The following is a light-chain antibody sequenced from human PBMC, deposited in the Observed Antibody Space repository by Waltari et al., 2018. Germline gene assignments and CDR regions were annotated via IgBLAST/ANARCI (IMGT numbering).Light chain of an antibody. CDR2: EVI. CDR1: SSDVGGYNY. V-gene: IGLV2-14*01. Sequence: QSALTQPASVSGSPGPAITISCTGTSSDVGGYNYVPWYQQHPGKAPKLMIYEVINRPSGVSSRCSGSKSGNTASLTISGLQAEDEADYYCSSYTSSSTLYVFGTGTKVTVL. J-gene: IGLJ1*01. CDR3: SSYTSSSTLYV.